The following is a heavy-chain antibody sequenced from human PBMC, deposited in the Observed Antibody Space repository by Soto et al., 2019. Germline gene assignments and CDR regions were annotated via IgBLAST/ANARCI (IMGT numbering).Heavy chain of an antibody. J-gene: IGHJ6*02. CDR2: INHSGST. Sequence: SETLSLTCAVYGGSFSGYYWTWIRQPPGTGLEWIGEINHSGSTNYNPSLKSRVTISVDTSKNQFSLKLSSVTAADTAVYYCARHGSPYYDILTGYYSYYYYGMDVWGQGTTVTVSS. V-gene: IGHV4-34*01. D-gene: IGHD3-9*01. CDR3: ARHGSPYYDILTGYYSYYYYGMDV. CDR1: GGSFSGYY.